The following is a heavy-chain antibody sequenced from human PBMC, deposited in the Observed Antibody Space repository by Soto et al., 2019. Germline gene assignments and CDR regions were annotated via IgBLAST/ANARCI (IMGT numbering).Heavy chain of an antibody. V-gene: IGHV1-18*01. D-gene: IGHD6-19*01. CDR3: ERASKKQWLVNGGWFDP. J-gene: IGHJ5*02. Sequence: ASVKVSCKASGYTFTNYGINWVRQAPGQGPEWMAWISAYNGNTNYAQKLQGRVTVTIDTSTSTAYMELRSLRSDDTAVYYCERASKKQWLVNGGWFDPWGQGTLVTVSS. CDR1: GYTFTNYG. CDR2: ISAYNGNT.